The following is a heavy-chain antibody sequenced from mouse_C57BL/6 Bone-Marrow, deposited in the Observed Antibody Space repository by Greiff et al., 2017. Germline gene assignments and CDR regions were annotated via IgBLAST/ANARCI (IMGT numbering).Heavy chain of an antibody. CDR1: GYTFTDYE. CDR2: IDPETGGT. CDR3: TKEVYDYDVYFDY. D-gene: IGHD2-4*01. Sequence: QVQLQQSGAELVRPGASVTLSCKASGYTFTDYEMHWVKQTPVHGLEWIGAIDPETGGTAYNQKFKGKAILTADKSSSTAYMELRSLTSEDSAVYYCTKEVYDYDVYFDYWGQGTTLSVSS. J-gene: IGHJ2*01. V-gene: IGHV1-15*01.